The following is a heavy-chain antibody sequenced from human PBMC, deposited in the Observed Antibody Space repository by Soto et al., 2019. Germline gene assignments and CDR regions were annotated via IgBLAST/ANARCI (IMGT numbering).Heavy chain of an antibody. Sequence: GGSLRLSCAASGFTFSSYAMHWVRQAPGKGLEWVAVISYDGSNKYYADSVKGRFTISRDNSKNTLYLQMNSLRAEDTAVYYCARDGPARNWGQGTLVTVSS. D-gene: IGHD6-6*01. J-gene: IGHJ4*02. V-gene: IGHV3-30-3*01. CDR1: GFTFSSYA. CDR3: ARDGPARN. CDR2: ISYDGSNK.